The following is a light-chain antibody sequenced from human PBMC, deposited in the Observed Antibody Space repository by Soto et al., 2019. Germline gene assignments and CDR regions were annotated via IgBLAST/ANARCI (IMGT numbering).Light chain of an antibody. CDR1: QSVRGN. V-gene: IGKV3-15*01. J-gene: IGKJ1*01. CDR2: GAS. CDR3: QQYNNWPPWT. Sequence: IGLTRSPATLSVSPGDRATLSCRASQSVRGNLAWYQQKAGQAPRLLIYGASTRATGIPDRFSGSGSGTEVTLTISSLQSEEFAVYYCQQYNNWPPWTFGQGTKVEI.